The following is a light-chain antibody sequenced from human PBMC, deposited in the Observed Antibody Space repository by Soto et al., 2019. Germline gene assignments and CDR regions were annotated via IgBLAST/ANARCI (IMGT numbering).Light chain of an antibody. V-gene: IGKV3-20*01. CDR1: QTVNANF. J-gene: IGKJ1*01. Sequence: EIVLTQSPGTLSLSPGERATLYCRSSQTVNANFLAWYQQKPGQAPRLLIYGVSNRATGIPDRFRGSGSGTDITLTISRLEPEDFAVYYCHQSGDSPTFGQGTRVEIQ. CDR3: HQSGDSPT. CDR2: GVS.